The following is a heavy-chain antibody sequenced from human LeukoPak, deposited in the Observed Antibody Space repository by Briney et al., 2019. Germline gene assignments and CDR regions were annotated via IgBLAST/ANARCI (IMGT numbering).Heavy chain of an antibody. CDR1: GFTFSNYA. V-gene: IGHV3-23*01. CDR2: IVGSGGST. CDR3: AKAEYHYYYYMDV. J-gene: IGHJ6*03. Sequence: GGSLRLSCAASGFTFSNYAMNWVRQAPGKGLEWVSAIVGSGGSTYYADSVKGRFTISRDNSENTLYLQMNSLRAEDTAVYYCAKAEYHYYYYMDVWGKGTTVTVSS.